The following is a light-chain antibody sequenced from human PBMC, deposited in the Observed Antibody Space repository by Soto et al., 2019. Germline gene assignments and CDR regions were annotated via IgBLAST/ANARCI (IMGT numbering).Light chain of an antibody. J-gene: IGLJ1*01. CDR2: DVI. CDR3: CSYTTSSTYV. Sequence: QSALTQPPSASGSPGQTVAISCTGTRSDVGAYNYVSWYQQHPGKAPKLMMYDVIQRPSGVPARFSGSKSGNTASRPVSGLQPEDEANYYCCSYTTSSTYVFGTGTKVTVL. CDR1: RSDVGAYNY. V-gene: IGLV2-8*01.